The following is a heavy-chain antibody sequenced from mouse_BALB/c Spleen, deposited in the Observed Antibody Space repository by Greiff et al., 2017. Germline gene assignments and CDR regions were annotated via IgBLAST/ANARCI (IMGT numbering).Heavy chain of an antibody. V-gene: IGHV5-6*01. D-gene: IGHD2-4*01. Sequence: EVNVVESGGDLVKPGGSLKLSCAASGFTFSSYGMSWVRQTPDKRLEWVATISSGGSYTYYPDSVKGRFTISRDNAKNTLYLQMSSLKSEDTAMYYCARHDYDGSSSYFDYWGQGTTLTVSS. CDR3: ARHDYDGSSSYFDY. J-gene: IGHJ2*01. CDR1: GFTFSSYG. CDR2: ISSGGSYT.